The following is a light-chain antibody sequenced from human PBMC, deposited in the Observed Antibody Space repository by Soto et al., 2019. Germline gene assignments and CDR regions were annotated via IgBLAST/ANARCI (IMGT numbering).Light chain of an antibody. Sequence: VFTQSPGTLSLSPGARGPLSCRASQSVSSSYLAWYQQTPGQAPRLLIYAASSRATGIPDRFSGSGSGTDLTLTIRGLEPEDAAVYECQQWGSLPWTFAQGTKVDI. CDR1: QSVSSSY. J-gene: IGKJ1*01. CDR2: AAS. CDR3: QQWGSLPWT. V-gene: IGKV3-20*01.